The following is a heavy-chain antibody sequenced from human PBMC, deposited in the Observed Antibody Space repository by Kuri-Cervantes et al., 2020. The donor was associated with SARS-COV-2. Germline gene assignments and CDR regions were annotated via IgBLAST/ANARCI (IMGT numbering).Heavy chain of an antibody. D-gene: IGHD3-10*01. CDR3: ARERYYSGHYGMDV. V-gene: IGHV3-48*01. CDR2: IGSSSSII. J-gene: IGHJ6*02. CDR1: GFTFSDYS. Sequence: GESLKISCAASGFTFSDYSMNWVRQAPGKGLEWVSYIGSSSSIIYYADSMKGRFPISRDNAKNSLSLQMNSLRAEDTAVYYCARERYYSGHYGMDVWGQGTTVTVSS.